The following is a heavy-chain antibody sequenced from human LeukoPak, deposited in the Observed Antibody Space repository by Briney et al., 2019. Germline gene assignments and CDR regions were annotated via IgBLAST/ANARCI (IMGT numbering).Heavy chain of an antibody. V-gene: IGHV3-48*04. CDR3: ARDLGLAGDSGSYHGGSDY. J-gene: IGHJ4*02. D-gene: IGHD1-26*01. Sequence: PGGSLRLSCAASGFIFSTYSINWVRQAPGKGLEWASHISSSSSSIYYADSVKGRFTISRDNAKNSLYLQMNSLRAEDTAVYYCARDLGLAGDSGSYHGGSDYWGQGTLVTVSS. CDR1: GFIFSTYS. CDR2: ISSSSSSI.